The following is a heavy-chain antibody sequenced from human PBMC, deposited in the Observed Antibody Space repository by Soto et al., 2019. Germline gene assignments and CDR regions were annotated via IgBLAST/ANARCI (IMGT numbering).Heavy chain of an antibody. V-gene: IGHV4-30-2*01. J-gene: IGHJ4*02. D-gene: IGHD1-26*01. CDR3: ARDMPYAAGSLAGCDY. Sequence: PSETLSLTCAVSGGSISRGGYSWSWIRQPPGKGLEWIGYIYHSGSTYYNPSLKSRVTISVDRSKNQFSLRLTSVIAADTAVYYCARDMPYAAGSLAGCDYWGQGILVTVSS. CDR2: IYHSGST. CDR1: GGSISRGGYS.